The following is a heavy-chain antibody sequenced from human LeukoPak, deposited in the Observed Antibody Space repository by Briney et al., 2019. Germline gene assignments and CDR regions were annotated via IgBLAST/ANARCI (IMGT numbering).Heavy chain of an antibody. V-gene: IGHV3-48*03. Sequence: GGSLTLSCAASGFTFSSYEMNWVRQAPGKGLEWVSYIASGGGANRFYSESVKGRFTVSRDNAKNSLYLHMNSLRAEDTGVYYCARIGTTTRGPAGLDVWGQGTTVTVSS. CDR2: IASGGGANR. CDR1: GFTFSSYE. D-gene: IGHD2/OR15-2a*01. J-gene: IGHJ6*02. CDR3: ARIGTTTRGPAGLDV.